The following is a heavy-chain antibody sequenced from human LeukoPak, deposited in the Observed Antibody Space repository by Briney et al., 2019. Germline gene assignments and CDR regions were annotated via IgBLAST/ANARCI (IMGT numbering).Heavy chain of an antibody. Sequence: SETLSLTCTVSGGSISSGSYYWSWTRQPAGKGLEWIGRIYTSGSTNDNPSLKSRVTISVDTSKNQFSLKLSSVTAADTAVYYCAREYYYDSSGYFLYHFDYWGQGTLVTVSS. CDR1: GGSISSGSYY. J-gene: IGHJ4*02. CDR3: AREYYYDSSGYFLYHFDY. CDR2: IYTSGST. V-gene: IGHV4-61*02. D-gene: IGHD3-22*01.